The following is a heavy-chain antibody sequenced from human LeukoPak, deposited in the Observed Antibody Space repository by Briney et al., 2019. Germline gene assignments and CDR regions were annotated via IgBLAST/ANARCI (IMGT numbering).Heavy chain of an antibody. CDR1: GGTFSSYA. V-gene: IGHV1-69*13. D-gene: IGHD3-16*01. J-gene: IGHJ3*02. CDR2: IIPIFGTA. CDR3: ARDSYVKGHRRAFDI. Sequence: ASVKVSCKASGGTFSSYAISWVRQAPGQGLEWMGGIIPIFGTANYAQKFQGRVTITADESTSTAYMELSSLGSEDTAVYYCARDSYVKGHRRAFDIWGQGTMVTVSS.